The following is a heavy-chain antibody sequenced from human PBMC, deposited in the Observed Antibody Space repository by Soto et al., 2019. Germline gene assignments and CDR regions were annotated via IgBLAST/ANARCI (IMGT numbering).Heavy chain of an antibody. CDR1: GGSISSGGYY. V-gene: IGHV4-31*03. Sequence: VQLQESGPGLVKPSQTLSLTCTVSGGSISSGGYYWSWIRQHPGKGLEWIGYIYYSGSTYYNPSLKSRVTISVDTSKNQFSLKLSSVTAADTAVYYCARERATVTNNWFDPWGQGTLVTVSS. J-gene: IGHJ5*02. D-gene: IGHD4-17*01. CDR3: ARERATVTNNWFDP. CDR2: IYYSGST.